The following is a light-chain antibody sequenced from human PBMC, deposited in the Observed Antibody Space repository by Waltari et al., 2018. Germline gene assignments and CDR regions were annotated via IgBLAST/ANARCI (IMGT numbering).Light chain of an antibody. V-gene: IGLV2-14*03. CDR3: SSYISSSTLEL. J-gene: IGLJ2*01. CDR2: DVS. CDR1: SSDVGGYNY. Sequence: QSALTQPASVSGSPGQSITLSCTGTSSDVGGYNYVSWYHQHPGKAPKLMIYDVSNRPSGVSNRFSGSKSGNTASLTISGLQAEDEADYYCSSYISSSTLELFGGGTSLTVL.